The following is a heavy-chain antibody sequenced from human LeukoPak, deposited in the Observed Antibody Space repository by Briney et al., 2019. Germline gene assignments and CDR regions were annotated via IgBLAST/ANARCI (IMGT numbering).Heavy chain of an antibody. J-gene: IGHJ4*02. CDR3: AKVRRPSLPPGESGY. CDR1: GFIFSSYA. Sequence: GGSLRLSCAACGFIFSSYAMSWVRQARGKGLEWVSAYSGSGGSTYYADSVKGRFTISRDNSKNTLYLQMNSLRAEDTAVYYCAKVRRPSLPPGESGYWGQGTLVTVSS. D-gene: IGHD3-10*01. CDR2: YSGSGGST. V-gene: IGHV3-23*01.